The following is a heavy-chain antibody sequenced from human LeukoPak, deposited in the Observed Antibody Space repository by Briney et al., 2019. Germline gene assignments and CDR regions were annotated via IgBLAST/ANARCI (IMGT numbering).Heavy chain of an antibody. CDR2: INPDGNKR. J-gene: IGHJ4*02. D-gene: IGHD5-18*01. CDR1: GLTFSSSW. Sequence: GGSLRLSCAVSGLTFSSSWMDWVRQAPGKGLEWVASINPDGNKRYSADSVKGRFTISRDNAENSLYLQVNSLRVEDTAFYYCARDLAYSRLDYWGQGMLVTVSS. V-gene: IGHV3-7*01. CDR3: ARDLAYSRLDY.